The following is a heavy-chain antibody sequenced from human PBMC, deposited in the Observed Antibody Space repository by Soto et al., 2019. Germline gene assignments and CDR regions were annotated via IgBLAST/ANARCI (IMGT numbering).Heavy chain of an antibody. J-gene: IGHJ4*02. Sequence: SETLSLTCTVSGGSISSSNYYWGWIRQPPGKGLEWIGSIYYSGSTYYNPSLKSRVTISVDTSKNQFSLKLSSVTAADTAVYYCARHFDYSSSLTPFDYWGQGTLVTGSS. V-gene: IGHV4-39*01. CDR1: GGSISSSNYY. D-gene: IGHD6-6*01. CDR2: IYYSGST. CDR3: ARHFDYSSSLTPFDY.